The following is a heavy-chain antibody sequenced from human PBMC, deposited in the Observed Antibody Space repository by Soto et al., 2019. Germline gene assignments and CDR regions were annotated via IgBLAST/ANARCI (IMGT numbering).Heavy chain of an antibody. CDR3: ARDADILTGSDAFDI. V-gene: IGHV3-11*05. D-gene: IGHD3-9*01. CDR2: IGTSSSYT. Sequence: QVQLVESGGGLVKPGGSLRLSCAASGFTFSDYYMSWIRQAPGKGLEWLSYIGTSSSYTNYADSVKGRFTISRDNAKNSLYLQMNSLRAEDTAMYYCARDADILTGSDAFDIWGQGTMVTVSS. CDR1: GFTFSDYY. J-gene: IGHJ3*02.